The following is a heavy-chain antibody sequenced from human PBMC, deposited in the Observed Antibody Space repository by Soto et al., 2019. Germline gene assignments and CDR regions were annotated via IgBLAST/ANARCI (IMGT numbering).Heavy chain of an antibody. J-gene: IGHJ3*02. CDR3: ARGMSYYDSSGYFDAFDI. CDR2: IYDSGST. D-gene: IGHD3-22*01. V-gene: IGHV4-31*03. CDR1: GGSISSGGYY. Sequence: QVQLQESGPGLVKPSQTLSLTCTVSGGSISSGGYYWSWIRQHPGKGLEWIGHIYDSGSTYYNPYLKRRVTISVDRSKNQFSLKLSSVTAADTAVYYCARGMSYYDSSGYFDAFDIWGQGTMVPVSS.